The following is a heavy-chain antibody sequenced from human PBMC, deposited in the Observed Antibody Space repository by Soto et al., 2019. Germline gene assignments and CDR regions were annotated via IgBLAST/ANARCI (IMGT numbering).Heavy chain of an antibody. V-gene: IGHV3-48*01. J-gene: IGHJ4*02. CDR3: ARDPNIAAAGPYFAY. CDR1: GFTFSSYS. Sequence: GGSLRLSCAASGFTFSSYSMNWVRQAPGKGLEWVSYISSSSSTIYYADSVKGRFTISRDNAKNSLYLQMNSLRAEDTAVYYYARDPNIAAAGPYFAYWGQGTLVTVSS. D-gene: IGHD6-13*01. CDR2: ISSSSSTI.